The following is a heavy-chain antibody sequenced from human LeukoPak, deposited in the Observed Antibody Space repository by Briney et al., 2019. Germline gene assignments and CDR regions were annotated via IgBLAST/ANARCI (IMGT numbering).Heavy chain of an antibody. J-gene: IGHJ6*02. Sequence: GGSLRLSCSASGFTFRSFWMIWVRQARGRGVERVANIKPDGSERSYVASVKGRFTISRDNDRNSLYLQMNSLRVEDTAVYYCVRGRSMDVWGQGTTVTVSS. V-gene: IGHV3-7*01. CDR3: VRGRSMDV. CDR1: GFTFRSFW. CDR2: IKPDGSER.